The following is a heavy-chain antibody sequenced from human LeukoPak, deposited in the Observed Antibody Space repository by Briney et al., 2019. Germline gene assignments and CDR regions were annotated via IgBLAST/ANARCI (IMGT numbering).Heavy chain of an antibody. CDR2: IWSDGTDK. D-gene: IGHD5-12*01. V-gene: IGHV3-33*08. CDR1: GFTFSSYG. CDR3: AREASLSGCYFDY. Sequence: TGGSLRLSCAASGFTFSSYGMHWVRQAPGKGLEWVAVIWSDGTDKYYGDSVKGRFTISRDNSKNTLFLQMNSLRVEDTALYYCAREASLSGCYFDYWGQGTLVTVSS. J-gene: IGHJ4*02.